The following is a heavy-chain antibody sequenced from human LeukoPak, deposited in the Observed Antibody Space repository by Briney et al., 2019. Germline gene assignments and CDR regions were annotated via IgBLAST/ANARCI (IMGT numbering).Heavy chain of an antibody. Sequence: GGSLRLSCAASGFTFSNFGMHWVRQAPGKGLEWVAFIRFDENNKYYADSVKGRFTISRDNSKNTLFLQMNSLRAEDTAFYYCAKAELGVDTFFDYWGQGTLVTVSS. V-gene: IGHV3-30*02. D-gene: IGHD3-3*01. J-gene: IGHJ4*02. CDR2: IRFDENNK. CDR3: AKAELGVDTFFDY. CDR1: GFTFSNFG.